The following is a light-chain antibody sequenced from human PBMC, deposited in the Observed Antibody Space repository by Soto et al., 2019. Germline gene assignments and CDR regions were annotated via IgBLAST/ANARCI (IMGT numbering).Light chain of an antibody. J-gene: IGKJ1*01. CDR1: QNINAW. V-gene: IGKV1-5*01. Sequence: DIQMTQSPSSLSVSVGDRVTITCRTSQNINAWLAWYQQRPGQAPKLLIYDASTVQSGVPSMFSGSGSGTEFTLTISSLQHDDSATYSCQPYSLYSPWTFGQGTKVDIK. CDR2: DAS. CDR3: QPYSLYSPWT.